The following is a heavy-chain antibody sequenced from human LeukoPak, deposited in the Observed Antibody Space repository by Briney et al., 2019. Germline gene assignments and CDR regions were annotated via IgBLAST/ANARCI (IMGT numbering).Heavy chain of an antibody. V-gene: IGHV5-51*01. CDR3: ARHVAVMRSRGFFDY. Sequence: GESLKISCKGSGYSFTSYWIGWVRQMPGKGLEWMGIIYPGDSDTRYSPSFQGQVTISADKSISTAYLQWSSLKASDTAMYYCARHVAVMRSRGFFDYWGQGTLVTVSS. CDR2: IYPGDSDT. J-gene: IGHJ4*02. CDR1: GYSFTSYW. D-gene: IGHD2-8*01.